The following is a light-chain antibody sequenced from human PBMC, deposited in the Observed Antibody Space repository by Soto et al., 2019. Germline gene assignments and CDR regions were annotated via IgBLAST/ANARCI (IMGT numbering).Light chain of an antibody. J-gene: IGLJ2*01. CDR1: SSDVGGYNY. CDR2: DVS. CDR3: SSYXSSXXLV. V-gene: IGLV2-14*01. Sequence: QSVLTQPASVSGSPGQSITIXCTXTSSDVGGYNYVSWYQQHPGKAPKLMIYDVSNRPSGISNRFSGSKSGNTASLTISGLXXEDXAXYXXSSYXSSXXLVFXXX.